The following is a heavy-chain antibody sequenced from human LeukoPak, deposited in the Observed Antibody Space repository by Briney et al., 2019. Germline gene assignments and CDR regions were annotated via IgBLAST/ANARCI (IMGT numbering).Heavy chain of an antibody. CDR3: AKHLGVGLFDY. Sequence: GGSLRLSCAASGFTFSSCAMAWVRQAPGKGLEWVSAISGSGGSTYYADSVKGRFTISRDNSKNTLYLQMNSLRAEDTAVYYCAKHLGVGLFDYWGQGTLVTVSS. CDR1: GFTFSSCA. V-gene: IGHV3-23*01. CDR2: ISGSGGST. D-gene: IGHD3-10*01. J-gene: IGHJ4*02.